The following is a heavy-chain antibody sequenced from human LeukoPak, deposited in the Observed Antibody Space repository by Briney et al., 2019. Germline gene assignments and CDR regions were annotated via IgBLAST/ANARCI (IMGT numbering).Heavy chain of an antibody. Sequence: ASVKVTCKASGYTFTNYAMHWVRQAPGQRLEWMGWINVGNGNTKYSQKFQSRATITIDTSASTAYMELSSLRPEDTAVYYCARGSRIGSQTYYFDYWGQGTLVTVSS. CDR3: ARGSRIGSQTYYFDY. V-gene: IGHV1-3*01. J-gene: IGHJ4*02. D-gene: IGHD2-2*01. CDR1: GYTFTNYA. CDR2: INVGNGNT.